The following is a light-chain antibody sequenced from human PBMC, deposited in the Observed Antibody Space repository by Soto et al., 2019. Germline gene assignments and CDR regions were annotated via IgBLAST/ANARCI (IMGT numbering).Light chain of an antibody. CDR2: EAS. CDR1: QSISSY. V-gene: IGKV1-39*01. J-gene: IGKJ1*01. Sequence: DSQMTQSPSSLSASVGDRVTITCRASQSISSYLNWYQQKPGKAPKLLIYEASSLQSGVPSRFSGSGSGTDFTLTISSPQPEDFATYYCQQSDTTPWTFGQGTKVDIK. CDR3: QQSDTTPWT.